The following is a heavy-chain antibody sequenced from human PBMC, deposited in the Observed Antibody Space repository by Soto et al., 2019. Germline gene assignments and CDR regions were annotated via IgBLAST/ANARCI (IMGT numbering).Heavy chain of an antibody. CDR2: IYYRGNT. V-gene: IGHV4-39*02. D-gene: IGHD2-15*01. CDR1: GGSISSSSYY. Sequence: QLQLQESGPGLVKPSETLSLTCTVSGGSISSSSYYWGWIRQPPGKGLEWIGSIYYRGNTYYNPSHTSRVPISVDTSKNQFSLKLSSVTAADTAVYYCAREGGGYCSGGSCQVDYWGQGTLVTVSS. J-gene: IGHJ4*02. CDR3: AREGGGYCSGGSCQVDY.